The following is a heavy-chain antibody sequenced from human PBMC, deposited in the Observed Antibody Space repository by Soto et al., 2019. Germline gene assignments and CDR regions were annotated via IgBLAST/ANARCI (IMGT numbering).Heavy chain of an antibody. CDR2: FFGSGDDA. J-gene: IGHJ4*02. D-gene: IGHD2-21*02. CDR3: AGHGGYSY. CDR1: GFILRTNG. V-gene: IGHV3-23*01. Sequence: PGLSCAATGFILRTNGVSWVRQAPGKGLEWVSSFFGSGDDAYYAGSVKGRFAISRDNSKNTLYLQMSSLRPEDTALYYCAGHGGYSYLGEGTMVNGSS.